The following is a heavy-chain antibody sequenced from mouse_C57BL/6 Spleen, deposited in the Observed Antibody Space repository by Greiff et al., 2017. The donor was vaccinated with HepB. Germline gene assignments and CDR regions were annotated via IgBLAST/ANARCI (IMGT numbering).Heavy chain of an antibody. J-gene: IGHJ2*01. D-gene: IGHD2-3*01. CDR1: GFTFTDYY. Sequence: EVKVVESGGGLVQPGGSLSLSCAASGFTFTDYYMSWVRQPPGKALEWLGFIRNKANGYTTEYSASVKGRFTISRDNSQSILYLQMNALRAEDSATYYCARYIDGYCDYWGQGTTLTVSS. CDR3: ARYIDGYCDY. CDR2: IRNKANGYTT. V-gene: IGHV7-3*01.